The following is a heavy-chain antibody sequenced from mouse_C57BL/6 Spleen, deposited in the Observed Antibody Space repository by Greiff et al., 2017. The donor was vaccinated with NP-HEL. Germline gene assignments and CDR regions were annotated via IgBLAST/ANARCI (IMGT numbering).Heavy chain of an antibody. Sequence: EVMLVESGGGLVQPGGSLSLSCAASGFTFTDYYMSWVRQPPGKALEWLGFIRNKANGYTTEYSASVKGRFTISRDNSQSLLYLQMNALRAEDSATYYCARYNSNPAWFAYWGQGTLVTVSA. CDR2: IRNKANGYTT. J-gene: IGHJ3*01. V-gene: IGHV7-3*01. CDR3: ARYNSNPAWFAY. CDR1: GFTFTDYY. D-gene: IGHD2-5*01.